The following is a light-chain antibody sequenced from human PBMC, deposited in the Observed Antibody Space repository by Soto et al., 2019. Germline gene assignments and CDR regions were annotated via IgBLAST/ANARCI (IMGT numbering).Light chain of an antibody. CDR2: DVS. CDR3: CSYAGSYAWV. Sequence: QSALTQPRSVSGSPGQSVTISCTGTSSDVGGYNYVSWYQQHPGKAPKLMIYDVSKRPSGVPDRFSGSKSGNTASLTISGLQADDEADYCCCSYAGSYAWVFGGGTKLTVL. V-gene: IGLV2-11*01. J-gene: IGLJ3*02. CDR1: SSDVGGYNY.